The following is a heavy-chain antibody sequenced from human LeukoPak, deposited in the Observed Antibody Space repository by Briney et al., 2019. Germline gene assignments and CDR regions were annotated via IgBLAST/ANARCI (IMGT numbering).Heavy chain of an antibody. J-gene: IGHJ3*02. Sequence: ASVKVSCKASGYTFTSYDIDWVRQAPGQGLEWMGWINPNSGGTNYAQKFQGRVTMTRDTSISTAYMELSRLRSDDTAVYYCARDRSLVVVVVAAEDAFDIWGQGTMVTVSS. CDR2: INPNSGGT. D-gene: IGHD2-15*01. V-gene: IGHV1-2*02. CDR1: GYTFTSYD. CDR3: ARDRSLVVVVVAAEDAFDI.